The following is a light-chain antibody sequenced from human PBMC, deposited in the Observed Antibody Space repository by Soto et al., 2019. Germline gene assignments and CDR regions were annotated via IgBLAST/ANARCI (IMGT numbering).Light chain of an antibody. V-gene: IGLV2-8*01. J-gene: IGLJ1*01. Sequence: QSALTQPPSASGSPGQSVAISCTGTSSDVGGYNYVSWYQQQPGKAPKLIIYEVTNRPSGVSDRFSGSKSDNTASLTISGLQTEDEADYYCCSYVSSKTYLFGTGTKVTVL. CDR3: CSYVSSKTYL. CDR2: EVT. CDR1: SSDVGGYNY.